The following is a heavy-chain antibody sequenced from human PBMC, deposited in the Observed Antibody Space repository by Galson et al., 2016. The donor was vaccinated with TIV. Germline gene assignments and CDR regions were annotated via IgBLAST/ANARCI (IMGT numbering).Heavy chain of an antibody. Sequence: SLRLSCAASGFISSSFPMHWVRQVPGKGLEWVALILYDGTTKQYADSVKGRFTISRDNSKNTVYLQMNSLRPEDTAVYYCARDPTVAGYPFDYWGQGTLVTVSS. CDR1: GFISSSFP. D-gene: IGHD6-19*01. V-gene: IGHV3-30-3*01. CDR3: ARDPTVAGYPFDY. J-gene: IGHJ4*02. CDR2: ILYDGTTK.